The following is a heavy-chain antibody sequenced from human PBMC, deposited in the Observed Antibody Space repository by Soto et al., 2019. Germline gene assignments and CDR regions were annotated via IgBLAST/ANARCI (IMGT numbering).Heavy chain of an antibody. CDR2: ISSSSSYI. CDR3: ARDPLLPRTTVTLLGYFDL. D-gene: IGHD4-17*01. V-gene: IGHV3-21*01. J-gene: IGHJ2*01. Sequence: GGSLRLSCAASGFTFSSYSMNWVRQAPGKGLEWVSSISSSSSYIYYADSVKGRFTISRDNAKNSLYLQMNSLRAEDTAVYYCARDPLLPRTTVTLLGYFDLWGRGTLVTVSS. CDR1: GFTFSSYS.